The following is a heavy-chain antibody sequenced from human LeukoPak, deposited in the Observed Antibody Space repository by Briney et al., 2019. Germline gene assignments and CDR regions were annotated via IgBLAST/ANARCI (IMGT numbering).Heavy chain of an antibody. CDR1: GGTFSSYA. Sequence: ASVKVSCKASGGTFSSYAISWVRQAPGQGLEWMGGIIPIFGTANYAQKFQGRVTITTDESTSTAYMELSSLRSEDTAVYYCARGFSSVPAAIDYYYYYMDVWGKGTTVTVSS. V-gene: IGHV1-69*05. J-gene: IGHJ6*03. CDR2: IIPIFGTA. D-gene: IGHD2-2*02. CDR3: ARGFSSVPAAIDYYYYYMDV.